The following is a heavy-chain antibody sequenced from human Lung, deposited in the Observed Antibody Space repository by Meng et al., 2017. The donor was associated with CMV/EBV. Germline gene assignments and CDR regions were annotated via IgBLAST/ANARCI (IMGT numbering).Heavy chain of an antibody. CDR3: ARDVSPRSSAYFAIYYFYALDX. CDR2: ISSSGTYI. Sequence: SCAASGFTFSSYSMNWVRQAPGKGLEWVSSISSSGTYIYYADSVKGRFTISRDNAQNSLYLQMNSLRAEDTAVYYCARDVSPRSSAYFAIYYFYALDXWGQXTTGT. D-gene: IGHD2-21*01. V-gene: IGHV3-21*01. J-gene: IGHJ6*02. CDR1: GFTFSSYS.